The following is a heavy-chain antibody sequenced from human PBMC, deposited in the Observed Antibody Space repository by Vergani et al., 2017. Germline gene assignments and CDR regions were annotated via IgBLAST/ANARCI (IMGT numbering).Heavy chain of an antibody. CDR2: ISGSGSGT. V-gene: IGHV3-23*01. D-gene: IGHD3-22*01. CDR1: EFTFSSYA. CDR3: AKEGLDYYDTSGYSPFQY. Sequence: EVQLSESGGGLVQPGGSLRLSCAASEFTFSSYAMSWVRQAPGKGLEWVSAISGSGSGTYYADSVKGRFTISRDNSKNTLFLQMNSLRAEDTAVYYCAKEGLDYYDTSGYSPFQYWGQGTLVTVSS. J-gene: IGHJ1*01.